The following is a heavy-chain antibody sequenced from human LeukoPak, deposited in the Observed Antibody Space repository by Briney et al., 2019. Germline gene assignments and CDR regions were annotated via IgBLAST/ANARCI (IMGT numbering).Heavy chain of an antibody. D-gene: IGHD3-10*01. CDR1: GFTFSTYG. J-gene: IGHJ4*02. Sequence: GGSLRLSCAASGFTFSTYGMSWVRQAPGKGLEWVSAISGSGTGTYYADSVKGRFTISRDNSKSTMYLQMNSPRLEDTAVYYCAKDRPASHGSGSFGDYWGQGTQVTVST. CDR2: ISGSGTGT. V-gene: IGHV3-23*01. CDR3: AKDRPASHGSGSFGDY.